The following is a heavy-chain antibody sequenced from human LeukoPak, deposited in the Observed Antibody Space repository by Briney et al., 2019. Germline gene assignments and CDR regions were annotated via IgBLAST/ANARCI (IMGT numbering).Heavy chain of an antibody. CDR2: IRIKTNSYAT. CDR1: GFTFSGSD. J-gene: IGHJ4*02. Sequence: PRGSLRLSCAASGFTFSGSDMHWVRQASGKGLEWVGRIRIKTNSYATAYAASVKGRFTISRDDSKNTAYLQMNSLKTEDTAVYYCTTLDFDYWGQGTLVTVSS. CDR3: TTLDFDY. V-gene: IGHV3-73*01.